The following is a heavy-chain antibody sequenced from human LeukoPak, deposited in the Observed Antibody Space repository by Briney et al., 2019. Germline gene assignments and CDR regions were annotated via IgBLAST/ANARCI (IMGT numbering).Heavy chain of an antibody. J-gene: IGHJ4*02. V-gene: IGHV1-2*06. D-gene: IGHD1-26*01. CDR1: GYTFTGYY. Sequence: ASVKVSCKASGYTFTGYYMHWVRQAPGQGLEWMGRIDPDSGGTKSAQKFQGRVIITRDTSISTAYLELSRLRSDDTAVYFCARSVGATLLDHWGQGSLVTVSS. CDR3: ARSVGATLLDH. CDR2: IDPDSGGT.